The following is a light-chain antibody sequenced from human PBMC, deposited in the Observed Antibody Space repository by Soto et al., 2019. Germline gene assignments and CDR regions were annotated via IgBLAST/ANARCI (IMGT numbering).Light chain of an antibody. CDR2: GNS. Sequence: QSVLTQPPSVSGAPGQRVTISCTGSSSNIGAGYDVHWYQQLPGTATNLLIYGNSNRPSGVPDRFSGSKSGTSASLAITGLQAEEEDDYYCQSDDSSLSVVFGGGTKLTVL. CDR3: QSDDSSLSVV. V-gene: IGLV1-40*01. J-gene: IGLJ2*01. CDR1: SSNIGAGYD.